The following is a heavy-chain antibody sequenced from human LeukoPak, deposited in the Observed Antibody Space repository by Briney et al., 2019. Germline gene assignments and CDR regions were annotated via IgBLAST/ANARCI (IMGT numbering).Heavy chain of an antibody. Sequence: PGGSLRLSCAASGFTFSSHSMNWIRQAPGKGLEWVSSISSRSSFMYYADSVKGRFTISRDNAKNSLYLQMNSLRAEDTAVYYCARDCIEGPCDIWGQGTMVTVSS. CDR3: ARDCIEGPCDI. V-gene: IGHV3-21*01. CDR1: GFTFSSHS. CDR2: ISSRSSFM. J-gene: IGHJ3*02. D-gene: IGHD1-26*01.